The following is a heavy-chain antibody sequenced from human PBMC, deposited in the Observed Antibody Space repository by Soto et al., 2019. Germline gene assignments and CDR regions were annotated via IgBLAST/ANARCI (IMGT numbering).Heavy chain of an antibody. D-gene: IGHD2-21*01. Sequence: HPGGSLRLSCAASGFTFSSYEMNWVRQAPGEWLEWVAYISGSGSTIYYADSVKGRFTISRDNAKNSVYLQMNSLRVEDMAVYYCARDVFLTASLRIGDYYYGMDVWGQGXTVTVYS. CDR2: ISGSGSTI. V-gene: IGHV3-48*03. CDR1: GFTFSSYE. CDR3: ARDVFLTASLRIGDYYYGMDV. J-gene: IGHJ6*02.